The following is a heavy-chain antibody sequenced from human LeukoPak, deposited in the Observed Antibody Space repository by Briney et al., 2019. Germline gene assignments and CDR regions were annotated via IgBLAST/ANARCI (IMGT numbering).Heavy chain of an antibody. V-gene: IGHV1-3*01. CDR3: ARDQNPDYYDSSGYYYAAFDI. Sequence: RASVKVSCKASGYTFTSYAMHWVRQAPGQRLEWMGWINAGNGNTKYSQKFQGRVTITRDTSASTAYMELSSLRSEDTAVYYCARDQNPDYYDSSGYYYAAFDIWGQGTMVTVSS. CDR2: INAGNGNT. D-gene: IGHD3-22*01. CDR1: GYTFTSYA. J-gene: IGHJ3*02.